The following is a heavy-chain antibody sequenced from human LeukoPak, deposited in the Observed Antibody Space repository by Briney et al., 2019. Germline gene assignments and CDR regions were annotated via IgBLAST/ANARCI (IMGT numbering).Heavy chain of an antibody. CDR2: IIRKTDGGTA. CDR3: TSEDRYSRGWYGAFDI. J-gene: IGHJ3*02. V-gene: IGHV3-15*01. D-gene: IGHD6-19*01. CDR1: GFTFSNAW. Sequence: PGGSLRLSCAASGFTFSNAWMSWVRQAPGKGLEWVGRIIRKTDGGTADYRAPVKGRFTISRDDSKNTLFLQMNSLKTEDTAVYFCTSEDRYSRGWYGAFDIWGQGTMVTVSP.